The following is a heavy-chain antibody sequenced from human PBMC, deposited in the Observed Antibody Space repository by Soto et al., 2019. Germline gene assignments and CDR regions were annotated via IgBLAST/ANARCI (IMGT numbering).Heavy chain of an antibody. D-gene: IGHD4-17*01. CDR1: GGSISSYY. CDR3: ARSDYGDYIDY. V-gene: IGHV4-59*01. Sequence: SETLSLTCTVSGGSISSYYWSWIRQPPGKGLEWIGYIYYSGSTNYNPSLKSRVTISVDTSKNQFSLKLSSVTAADTAVYYCARSDYGDYIDYWGQGTLVTVSS. CDR2: IYYSGST. J-gene: IGHJ4*02.